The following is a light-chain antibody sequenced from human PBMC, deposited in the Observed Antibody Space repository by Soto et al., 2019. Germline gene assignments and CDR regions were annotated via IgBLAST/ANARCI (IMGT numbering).Light chain of an antibody. CDR3: QQRSKWPPIT. Sequence: EIVMTQSPATLSVSPGERATLSCRASQSVNRLLAWYQQKPGQAPRLLIYDASNRATGIPARFNGSGSGTDFTLTISSLEPEDFAVYFCQQRSKWPPITFGQGTRLEIK. CDR2: DAS. V-gene: IGKV3-11*01. CDR1: QSVNRL. J-gene: IGKJ5*01.